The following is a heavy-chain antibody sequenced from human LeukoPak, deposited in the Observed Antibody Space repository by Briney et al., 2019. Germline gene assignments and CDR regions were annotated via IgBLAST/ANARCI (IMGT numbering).Heavy chain of an antibody. CDR1: GFTFSTYW. J-gene: IGHJ4*02. Sequence: GGSLRLSCAASGFTFSTYWMSWVRQAPGKGLEWVANIKGDGSEKNYVGSVKGRFTISRDNAKNSLYLRMNSLRAGDTAVYYCAKDSPFGGNWGQGTLVTVSS. V-gene: IGHV3-7*01. D-gene: IGHD1-26*01. CDR3: AKDSPFGGN. CDR2: IKGDGSEK.